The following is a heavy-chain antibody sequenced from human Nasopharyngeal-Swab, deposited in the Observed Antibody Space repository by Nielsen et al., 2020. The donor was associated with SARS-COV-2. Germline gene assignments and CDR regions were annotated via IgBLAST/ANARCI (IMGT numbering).Heavy chain of an antibody. CDR2: ITGNGDTT. Sequence: GESLKISCAASGFTFSSYSMSWLRQAPGKGLEWVSTITGNGDTTYYADSVKGRFTISRDNSENTVYLQMNSLRAEDTALYHCARPLSRDSTWTTDANWFDPWGQGTLVTVSS. CDR3: ARPLSRDSTWTTDANWFDP. J-gene: IGHJ5*02. D-gene: IGHD6-13*01. CDR1: GFTFSSYS. V-gene: IGHV3-23*01.